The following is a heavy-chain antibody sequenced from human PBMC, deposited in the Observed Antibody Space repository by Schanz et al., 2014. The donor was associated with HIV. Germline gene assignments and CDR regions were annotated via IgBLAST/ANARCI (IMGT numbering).Heavy chain of an antibody. CDR2: IIPLFGTS. D-gene: IGHD5-18*01. CDR3: AIRTPMVTFGAFEI. CDR1: GGTFINYA. V-gene: IGHV1-69*01. J-gene: IGHJ3*02. Sequence: QVQLVQSGAEVKKPGSSVKVFCRASGGTFINYAFSWVRQAPGQGLEWMGGIIPLFGTSNYAQKFQGRATITADESTSTAYMELSSLRADDTAVYFCAIRTPMVTFGAFEIWGRGTWVTVSS.